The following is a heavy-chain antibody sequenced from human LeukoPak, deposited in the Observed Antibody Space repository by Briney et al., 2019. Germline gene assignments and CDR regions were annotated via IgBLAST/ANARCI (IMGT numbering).Heavy chain of an antibody. CDR1: GGSISSSNW. CDR2: IYHSGST. D-gene: IGHD6-13*01. CDR3: ARERRAAGTINWFDP. J-gene: IGHJ5*02. V-gene: IGHV4-4*02. Sequence: SETLSLTCAVSGGSISSSNWWSWVRQPPGKGLEWIGEIYHSGSTNYNPSLKSRVTISVDKSKNQFSLKLSSVTAADTAVYYCARERRAAGTINWFDPWGQGTLVTVSS.